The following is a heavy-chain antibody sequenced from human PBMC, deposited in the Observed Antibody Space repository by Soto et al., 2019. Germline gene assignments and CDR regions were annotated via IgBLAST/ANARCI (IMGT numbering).Heavy chain of an antibody. J-gene: IGHJ5*02. D-gene: IGHD3-22*01. Sequence: SETLSLTCTVSGGSVSSGSYYWSWIRQPPGKGLEWIGYIYSSGSTNYNPSLKSRVTISVDTSKNQFSLKLSSVTAADTAVYYCARAHHYDDISGDWYGWFDPWGQGTLVTVSS. CDR1: GGSVSSGSYY. CDR3: ARAHHYDDISGDWYGWFDP. V-gene: IGHV4-61*01. CDR2: IYSSGST.